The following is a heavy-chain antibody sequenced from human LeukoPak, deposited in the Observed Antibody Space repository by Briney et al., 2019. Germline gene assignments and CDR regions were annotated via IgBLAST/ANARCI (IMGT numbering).Heavy chain of an antibody. J-gene: IGHJ5*02. CDR2: ISAYNGNT. CDR3: ARCCNSTSCYRGGFDWFDP. D-gene: IGHD2-2*01. V-gene: IGHV1-18*01. Sequence: ASVKVSCKASGYTFTSYGISWVRQAPGQGLEWMGWISAYNGNTNYAQKLQGRVTMTTDTSTSTAYMELRSLRSDDTAVYYCARCCNSTSCYRGGFDWFDPWGQGTLVTVSS. CDR1: GYTFTSYG.